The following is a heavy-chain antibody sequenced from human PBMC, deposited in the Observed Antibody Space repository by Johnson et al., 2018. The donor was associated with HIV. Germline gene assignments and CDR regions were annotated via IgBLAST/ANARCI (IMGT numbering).Heavy chain of an antibody. J-gene: IGHJ3*02. Sequence: QMQLVESGGGIVRPGGSLRLSCVASGFTFDDYGMSWVRPGPGKGLEWVAVISYDGSNKYYADSVKGRFTISRDNSKNTLYLQMNSLRAEDTAVYYCARGLRGYSYIDSFDIWGQGTMVTVSS. V-gene: IGHV3-30*03. D-gene: IGHD5-18*01. CDR3: ARGLRGYSYIDSFDI. CDR1: GFTFDDYG. CDR2: ISYDGSNK.